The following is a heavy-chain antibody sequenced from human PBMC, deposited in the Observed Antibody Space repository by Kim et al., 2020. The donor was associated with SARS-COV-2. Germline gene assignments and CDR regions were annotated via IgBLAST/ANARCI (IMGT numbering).Heavy chain of an antibody. CDR1: GFTSSTYS. D-gene: IGHD1-26*01. CDR2: ISSSSSTI. J-gene: IGHJ4*02. CDR3: ARGGRAHDFFDS. Sequence: GGSLRLSCAASGFTSSTYSMNWVRQAPGKGLEWVSSISSSSSTIYYADSVKGRFTISRDNAKNSLYLQMNSLRAEDTAVYFCARGGRAHDFFDSWGQGTLVTVPS. V-gene: IGHV3-48*04.